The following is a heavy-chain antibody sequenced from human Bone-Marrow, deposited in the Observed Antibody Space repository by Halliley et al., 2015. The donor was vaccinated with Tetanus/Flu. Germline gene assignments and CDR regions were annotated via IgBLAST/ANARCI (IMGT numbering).Heavy chain of an antibody. CDR3: ARSESGYYEAFDI. V-gene: IGHV3-74*01. D-gene: IGHD3-22*01. J-gene: IGHJ3*02. CDR1: GFTFSTYW. Sequence: SLRLSCAASGFTFSTYWIHWVRQPPGRGLVWVSRISTDGTRTTYADSVTGRFTISRDNAKNTVFLQMNSLSAEDTAVYYCARSESGYYEAFDIWGPGTMVTVSS. CDR2: ISTDGTRT.